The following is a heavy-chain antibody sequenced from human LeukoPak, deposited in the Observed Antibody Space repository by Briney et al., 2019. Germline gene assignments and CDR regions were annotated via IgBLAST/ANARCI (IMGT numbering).Heavy chain of an antibody. D-gene: IGHD2-15*01. V-gene: IGHV3-11*01. CDR2: ISSSGSTI. CDR3: ARVVVVAAHRGDAFDI. J-gene: IGHJ3*02. Sequence: GGSLRLSCAASGFTFSDYYMSWIRQAPGKGLEWVSYISSSGSTIYYADSVKGRFTISRDNAKNSLYLQMNSLRAEDTAVYYCARVVVVAAHRGDAFDIWGQGTMVTVSS. CDR1: GFTFSDYY.